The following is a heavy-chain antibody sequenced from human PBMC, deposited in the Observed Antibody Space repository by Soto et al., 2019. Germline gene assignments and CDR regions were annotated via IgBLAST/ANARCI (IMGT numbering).Heavy chain of an antibody. CDR1: GYSIGSGYY. J-gene: IGHJ6*02. V-gene: IGHV4-38-2*01. CDR3: ARTFDYYGMDV. Sequence: SETLSLTCAVSGYSIGSGYYCAWIRQSPGKGLEWIGSIYHAGSVYYNPSLNGRVALSMDTSKNHFSLKLTSVTAADTAVYYCARTFDYYGMDVWGQGTTVTGLL. CDR2: IYHAGSV.